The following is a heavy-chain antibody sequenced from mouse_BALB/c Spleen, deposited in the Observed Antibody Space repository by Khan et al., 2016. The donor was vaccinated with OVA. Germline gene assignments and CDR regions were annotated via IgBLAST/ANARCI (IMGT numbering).Heavy chain of an antibody. J-gene: IGHJ4*01. Sequence: EVELVESGGGLVQPGGSRKLSCAASGFTFSSFGMHWFRQAPEKGLEWVAYISSGSGTIYYADTVKGRFTISRDNPKNTLFLQMTSLRSEDKAMYYCARRGTTAGVAMDYWGQGASVTVSS. CDR3: ARRGTTAGVAMDY. CDR1: GFTFSSFG. V-gene: IGHV5-17*02. CDR2: ISSGSGTI. D-gene: IGHD1-2*01.